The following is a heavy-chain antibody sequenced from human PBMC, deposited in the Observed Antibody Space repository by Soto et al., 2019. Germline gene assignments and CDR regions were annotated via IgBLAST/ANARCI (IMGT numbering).Heavy chain of an antibody. Sequence: GGSLRLSCAASGFTFSSYAMHWVRQAPGKGLEWVAVISDSGSNTYYADSVKGRSTISRDNSKNTLYLQMNSLRAEDTAVYYCAKDTYITYCSSTSCYESYFDYWGQGTLVIVSS. J-gene: IGHJ4*02. V-gene: IGHV3-30-3*01. CDR3: AKDTYITYCSSTSCYESYFDY. CDR1: GFTFSSYA. CDR2: ISDSGSNT. D-gene: IGHD2-2*01.